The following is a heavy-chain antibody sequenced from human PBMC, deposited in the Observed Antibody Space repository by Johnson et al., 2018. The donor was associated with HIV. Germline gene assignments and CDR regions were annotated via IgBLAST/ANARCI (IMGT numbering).Heavy chain of an antibody. CDR1: GFTFSSYG. CDR3: AKARLIAADDAFDI. J-gene: IGHJ3*02. CDR2: ISYDGSNK. V-gene: IGHV3-30*18. D-gene: IGHD6-6*01. Sequence: VQLVESGGGVVQPGRSLRLSCAASGFTFSSYGMYWVRQAPGKGLEWVALISYDGSNKKKADSVKGRFTISRDNSKNTLYLQMNSLRAEDTAVYYCAKARLIAADDAFDIWGQGTMVTVSS.